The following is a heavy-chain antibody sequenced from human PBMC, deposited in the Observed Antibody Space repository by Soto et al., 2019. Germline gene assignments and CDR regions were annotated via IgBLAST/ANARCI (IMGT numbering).Heavy chain of an antibody. CDR3: SSLGSFNY. Sequence: EVQLVESGGGLVQPGGSLKLSCAASGFSFSGSAMHWVRQASGKGLEWLGHIRSKANSYATAYTESVKGRFTIYKDDSKNTAYLQMNSLKTEDTAVYYCSSLGSFNYWGQGTLVTVSP. CDR2: IRSKANSYAT. V-gene: IGHV3-73*02. CDR1: GFSFSGSA. J-gene: IGHJ4*02.